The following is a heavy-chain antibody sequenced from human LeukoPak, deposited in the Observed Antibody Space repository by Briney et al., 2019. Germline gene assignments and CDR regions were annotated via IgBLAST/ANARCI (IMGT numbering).Heavy chain of an antibody. J-gene: IGHJ3*02. D-gene: IGHD6-19*01. Sequence: GASVKVSCKASGYTFTGYYMHWVRQAPGQGLEWMGWINPNSGGTNYAQKFQGRVTMTRDTSISTAYMELSRLRSDDTAVYYCARPDSSGWYARDAFDIWGQGTMVTVSS. V-gene: IGHV1-2*02. CDR1: GYTFTGYY. CDR3: ARPDSSGWYARDAFDI. CDR2: INPNSGGT.